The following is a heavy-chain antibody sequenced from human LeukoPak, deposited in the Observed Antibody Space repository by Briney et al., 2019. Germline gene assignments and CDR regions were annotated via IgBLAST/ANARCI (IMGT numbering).Heavy chain of an antibody. CDR1: GYTFTSYG. D-gene: IGHD6-19*01. J-gene: IGHJ3*02. Sequence: GASVKVSCKASGYTFTSYGISWVRQAPGQGLEWMGWISAYNGNTNYAQKLQGRVTMTTDTSTSSAYMELRSLRSDDTAVYYCASGPIAVAGSDAFDIWGQGTMVTVSS. V-gene: IGHV1-18*01. CDR2: ISAYNGNT. CDR3: ASGPIAVAGSDAFDI.